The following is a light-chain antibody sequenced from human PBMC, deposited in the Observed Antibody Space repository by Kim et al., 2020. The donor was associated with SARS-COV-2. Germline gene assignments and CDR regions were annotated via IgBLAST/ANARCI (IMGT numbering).Light chain of an antibody. CDR2: LAS. CDR1: QGISTY. V-gene: IGKV1-39*01. Sequence: DIQMIQSPSSLAASVGDRVTITCRASQGISTYLNWYHQKPGKAPKLLIYLASSLQSGVPSRFSGSGSGTDFTLTINSLQPEEFATYFCQQSYSTLGVTFGQGTKLEI. CDR3: QQSYSTLGVT. J-gene: IGKJ2*01.